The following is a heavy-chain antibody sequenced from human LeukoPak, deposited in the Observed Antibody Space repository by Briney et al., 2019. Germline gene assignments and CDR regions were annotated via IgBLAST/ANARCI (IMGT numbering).Heavy chain of an antibody. CDR2: INAGNGST. CDR1: GYTFTSYA. CDR3: ARSSTSLFYYYYGMDV. V-gene: IGHV1-3*01. D-gene: IGHD2-2*01. J-gene: IGHJ6*04. Sequence: ASVKVSCKASGYTFTSYAMHWVRQAPGQRLEWMGWINAGNGSTKYSQKFQGRVTITRDTSASTAYMELSSLRSEDTAVYYCARSSTSLFYYYYGMDVWGKGTTVTVSS.